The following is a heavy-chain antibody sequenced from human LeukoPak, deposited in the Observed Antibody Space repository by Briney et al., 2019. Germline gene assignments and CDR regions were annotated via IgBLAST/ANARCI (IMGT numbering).Heavy chain of an antibody. J-gene: IGHJ4*02. CDR1: GFTVSSYA. V-gene: IGHV3-23*01. CDR3: AKLRGYSGFGPFDY. CDR2: SSGSGGST. D-gene: IGHD5-12*01. Sequence: GGSLRLSCAASGFTVSSYAMSWVRQASGKGLEWVSASSGSGGSTYYADSVKGRFTISRDNSKNTLYLQMNSLRAEDTAVYYCAKLRGYSGFGPFDYWGQGTLVTVFS.